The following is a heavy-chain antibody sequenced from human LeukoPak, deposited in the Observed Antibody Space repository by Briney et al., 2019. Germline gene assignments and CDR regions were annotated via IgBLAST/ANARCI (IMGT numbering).Heavy chain of an antibody. CDR3: AKDRGYSHGFEY. J-gene: IGHJ4*02. D-gene: IGHD5-12*01. V-gene: IGHV3-43*02. Sequence: GGSLRLSCAASGFTFDDYAMHWVRQGPGKGLEWVSLIRGDGTTTYYVDSVKGRFTISRDNSKNTLYLQMNSLRAEDTAVYYCAKDRGYSHGFEYWGQGTLVTVSS. CDR1: GFTFDDYA. CDR2: IRGDGTTT.